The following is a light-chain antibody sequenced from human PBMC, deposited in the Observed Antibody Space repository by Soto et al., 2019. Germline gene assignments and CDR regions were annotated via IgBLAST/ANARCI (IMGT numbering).Light chain of an antibody. J-gene: IGLJ2*01. Sequence: QSALTQPPSASGTPGQRVTLSCSGGAYNIGSNSVTWYQQLPGTAPKLVLFGNNQRPSGVPDRISGSRSGTSASLAISGLQSEDAADYYCAAWDDSLNGVLFGGGTKLTVL. CDR2: GNN. CDR1: AYNIGSNS. V-gene: IGLV1-44*01. CDR3: AAWDDSLNGVL.